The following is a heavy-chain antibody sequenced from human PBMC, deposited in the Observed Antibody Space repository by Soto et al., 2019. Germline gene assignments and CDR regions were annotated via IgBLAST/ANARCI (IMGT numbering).Heavy chain of an antibody. CDR2: ISYDGSNK. CDR1: GFTFSSYD. CDR3: AKSRRGGSSGPFDY. V-gene: IGHV3-30*18. J-gene: IGHJ4*02. D-gene: IGHD6-19*01. Sequence: GGSLRLSCAASGFTFSSYDMHWVRQAPGKGLEWVAVISYDGSNKYYADSVKGRFTISRDNSKNTLYLQMNSLRAEDTAVYYCAKSRRGGSSGPFDYWGQGTLVTVSS.